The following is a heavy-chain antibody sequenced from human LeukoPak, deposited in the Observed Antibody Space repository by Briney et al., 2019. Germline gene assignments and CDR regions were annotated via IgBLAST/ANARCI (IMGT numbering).Heavy chain of an antibody. D-gene: IGHD1-20*01. CDR2: ISDSGGNT. Sequence: TGGSLRLSCAASGFSFSSYWMTWVRQSPGKGLEWVSAISDSGGNTWYADSVKGRFTISRDNSKNTVYLQMNSLRAEDTAVYYCAKELRSISATTGFDYWGQGTLVTVSS. CDR3: AKELRSISATTGFDY. V-gene: IGHV3-23*01. CDR1: GFSFSSYW. J-gene: IGHJ4*02.